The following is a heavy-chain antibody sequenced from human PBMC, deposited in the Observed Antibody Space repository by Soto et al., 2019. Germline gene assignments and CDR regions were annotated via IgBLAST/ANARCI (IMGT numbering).Heavy chain of an antibody. Sequence: SETLSLTCAVYGGSFSGYYWSWIRQPPGKGLEWIGEINHSGVTNYKPSLKRRVTISVDTSKNQFSLQLKSVTAADTALYYSARLSGSYYSAMDVWGQGSTVTVSS. J-gene: IGHJ6*02. CDR1: GGSFSGYY. CDR2: INHSGVT. CDR3: ARLSGSYYSAMDV. V-gene: IGHV4-34*01. D-gene: IGHD5-12*01.